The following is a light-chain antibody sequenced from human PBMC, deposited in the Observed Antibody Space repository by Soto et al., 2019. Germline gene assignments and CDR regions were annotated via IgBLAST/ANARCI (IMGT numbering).Light chain of an antibody. CDR1: TSDVGTYNY. CDR2: DVS. CDR3: KSYTTSSTYV. Sequence: QSALTQPASVSGSPGQSITISCTGTTSDVGTYNYVSWYQQHPGKAPKLIIYDVSNRPSGVSNRFSGSKSGNTASLTISGLQAEDEADYYCKSYTTSSTYVFGTGTKVTVL. V-gene: IGLV2-14*01. J-gene: IGLJ1*01.